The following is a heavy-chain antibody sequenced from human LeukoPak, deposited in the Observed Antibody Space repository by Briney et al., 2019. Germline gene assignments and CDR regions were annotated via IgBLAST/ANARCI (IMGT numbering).Heavy chain of an antibody. J-gene: IGHJ4*02. Sequence: ASAKVSCKASGYTFTNYYIQWVRQAPGQGLEWMGVINPSSDGTNYAQNFQGRVTMTRDTSTSTVYMELSSLRSEDTAVYYCVRALSHRDYFDYWGQGTLVTVSS. CDR1: GYTFTNYY. CDR3: VRALSHRDYFDY. D-gene: IGHD1-14*01. V-gene: IGHV1-46*01. CDR2: INPSSDGT.